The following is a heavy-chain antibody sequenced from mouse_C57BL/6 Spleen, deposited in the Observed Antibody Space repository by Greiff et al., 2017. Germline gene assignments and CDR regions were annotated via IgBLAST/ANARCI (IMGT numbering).Heavy chain of an antibody. J-gene: IGHJ3*01. V-gene: IGHV1-50*01. CDR3: ARRNYYGSSYPFAY. CDR1: GYTFTSYW. D-gene: IGHD1-1*01. CDR2: IDPSDSYT. Sequence: QVQLQQSGAELVKPGASVKLSCKASGYTFTSYWMQWVKQRPGQGLEWIGEIDPSDSYTNYNQKFKGKATLTVDTSSSTAYMQLSSLTSEDSAVYYCARRNYYGSSYPFAYWGQGTLVTVSA.